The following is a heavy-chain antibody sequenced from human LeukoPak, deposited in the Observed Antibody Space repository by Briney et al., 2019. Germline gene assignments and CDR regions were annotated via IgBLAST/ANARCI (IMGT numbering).Heavy chain of an antibody. CDR1: GGSISSYY. V-gene: IGHV4-59*01. Sequence: SETLSLTCTVSGGSISSYYWSWIRQPPGKGLEWIGYIYYSGSTNYNPSLKSRVTISVDTSKNQFSLKLSSVTAADTAVYYCARTTLWDLGFDPWGQGTLVAVSS. CDR2: IYYSGST. CDR3: ARTTLWDLGFDP. D-gene: IGHD1-26*01. J-gene: IGHJ5*02.